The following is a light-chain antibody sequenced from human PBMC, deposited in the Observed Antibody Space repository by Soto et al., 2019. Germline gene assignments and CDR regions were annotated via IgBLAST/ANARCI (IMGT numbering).Light chain of an antibody. J-gene: IGKJ1*01. Sequence: EIVLTQSPVTLSLSPGERATLSCRASQSLSSIYLAWYQQKPGQAPRLLIHGASSRATGIPDRFSGSGSGTDFTLTTSRLEPEDVAGYYCHQYGSSPRTFGQGTKLEIK. CDR1: QSLSSIY. CDR2: GAS. V-gene: IGKV3-20*01. CDR3: HQYGSSPRT.